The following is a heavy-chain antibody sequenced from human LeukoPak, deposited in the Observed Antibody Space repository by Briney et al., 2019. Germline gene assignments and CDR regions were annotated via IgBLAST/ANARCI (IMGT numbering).Heavy chain of an antibody. D-gene: IGHD4-23*01. CDR3: AKDPDYGGNSLNWYFDL. Sequence: GGSLRLSCAASGFTFSSNAMSWVRQAPGKGLEWVSAISGSGGSTYYADSVKGRFTISRDNSKNTLYLQMNSLRAEDTAVYCCAKDPDYGGNSLNWYFDLWGRGTLVTVSS. CDR1: GFTFSSNA. V-gene: IGHV3-23*01. J-gene: IGHJ2*01. CDR2: ISGSGGST.